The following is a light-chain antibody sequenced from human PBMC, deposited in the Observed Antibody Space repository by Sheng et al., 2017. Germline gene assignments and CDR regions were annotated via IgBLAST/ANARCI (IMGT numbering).Light chain of an antibody. J-gene: IGKJ1*01. Sequence: LTQSPSSLSASVGDRVTITCRASQSVSSTYLAWYQQRPGQAPRLLMYGASSRATGIPDRFSGSGSGTDFTLQITGVEAEDVGVYYCMMGSHWPPTFGQGTKVELK. V-gene: IGKV3D-20*02. CDR3: MMGSHWPPT. CDR1: QSVSSTY. CDR2: GAS.